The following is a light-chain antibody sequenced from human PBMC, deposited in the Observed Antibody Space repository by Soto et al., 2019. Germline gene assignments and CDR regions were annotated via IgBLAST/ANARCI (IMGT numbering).Light chain of an antibody. Sequence: EMIFTQSPDTLSFSPGERATLSCRASQTGDSQYLAWYQQRPGQAPRLLIRGVFIRAAGIPARFSGSGYGTGFSLTVRSLEPEDFAVYYCKQRRNWPPMWTLGQGAKVDIK. CDR3: KQRRNWPPMWT. V-gene: IGKV3-11*01. CDR1: QTGDSQY. J-gene: IGKJ1*01. CDR2: GVF.